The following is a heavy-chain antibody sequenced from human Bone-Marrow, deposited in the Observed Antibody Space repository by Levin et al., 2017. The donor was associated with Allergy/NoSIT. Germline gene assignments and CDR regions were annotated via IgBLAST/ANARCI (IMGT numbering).Heavy chain of an antibody. CDR2: IYYSGST. D-gene: IGHD2-2*01. V-gene: IGHV4-59*08. CDR3: ARQAVPAAMNGFDS. Sequence: SETLSLTCTVSGASISSFYWSWIRQPPGKGLEWIGYIYYSGSTNYSPSLKSRVSLSADMSRNQVYLTMSSVTAADTAVYYCARQAVPAAMNGFDSWGQGTLVTVSS. CDR1: GASISSFY. J-gene: IGHJ5*01.